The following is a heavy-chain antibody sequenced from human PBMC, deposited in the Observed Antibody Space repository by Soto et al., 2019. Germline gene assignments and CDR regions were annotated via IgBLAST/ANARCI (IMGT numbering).Heavy chain of an antibody. V-gene: IGHV4-59*08. CDR2: IYYNRST. CDR1: GDSIIPYY. Sequence: QVQLQESGPGLVKPSETLSLTCTVSGDSIIPYYWSWIRQPPGKGLEWIGYIYYNRSTNYNPSLKSRVTISVDTPKNQFSLKLNSVTATDKAVYYCARRRLGELFQPYYFDYWGQGTLVPVSS. J-gene: IGHJ4*02. CDR3: ARRRLGELFQPYYFDY. D-gene: IGHD3-10*01.